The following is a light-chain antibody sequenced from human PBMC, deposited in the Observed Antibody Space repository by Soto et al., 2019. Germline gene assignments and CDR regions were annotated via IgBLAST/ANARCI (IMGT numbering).Light chain of an antibody. J-gene: IGLJ2*01. CDR2: TNN. V-gene: IGLV1-40*01. CDR3: ATWDNGLTGVV. Sequence: QSVLTQPPSLSGAPGQRVTISCTGSGSNIGAPYDVHWYQHLPGTAPKLLIYTNNQRSSGVSDRFSGSKSDTSASLVISGLQSEDEADYYCATWDNGLTGVVFGGGTKLTVL. CDR1: GSNIGAPYD.